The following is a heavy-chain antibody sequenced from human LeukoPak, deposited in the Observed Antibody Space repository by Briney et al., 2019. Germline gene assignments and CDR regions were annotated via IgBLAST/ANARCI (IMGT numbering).Heavy chain of an antibody. Sequence: GGSLRLSCAAAGLTFSSSSMNWVRQTPGKGLEWVSSISGESKYIYYADSVTGRFTISRDNAKNSLYLQMNSLRAEDTAVYYCARGAVFQGNYDYWGQGTQVTVSS. CDR3: ARGAVFQGNYDY. J-gene: IGHJ4*02. CDR2: ISGESKYI. D-gene: IGHD3-10*01. CDR1: GLTFSSSS. V-gene: IGHV3-21*01.